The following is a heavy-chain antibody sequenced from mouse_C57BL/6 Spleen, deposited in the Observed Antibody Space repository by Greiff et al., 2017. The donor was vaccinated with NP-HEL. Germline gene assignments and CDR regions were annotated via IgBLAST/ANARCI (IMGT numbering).Heavy chain of an antibody. CDR3: ASYDYDDYYAMDY. V-gene: IGHV3-6*01. J-gene: IGHJ4*01. D-gene: IGHD2-4*01. CDR1: GYSITSGYY. Sequence: EVKLMESGPGLVKPSQSLSLTCSVTGYSITSGYYWNWIRQFPGNNLEWLGYISYDGSNNYNPSLKNRISITRDTSKNQFFLKLNSVTTEDTATYYCASYDYDDYYAMDYWGQGTSVTVSS. CDR2: ISYDGSN.